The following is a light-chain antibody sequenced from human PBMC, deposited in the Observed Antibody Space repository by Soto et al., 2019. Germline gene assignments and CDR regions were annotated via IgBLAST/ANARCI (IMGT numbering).Light chain of an antibody. CDR1: SSNIGAGYD. V-gene: IGLV1-40*01. J-gene: IGLJ3*02. Sequence: QSVLTKPPSVSGAPGQRVTISCTGSSSNIGAGYDVHWYQQLPGTAPKLLISGNSNRPSGVPDRFSGSKSGTSASLAITGLQAEDEADYYCQSYDSSLSGWVFGGGTKLTVL. CDR3: QSYDSSLSGWV. CDR2: GNS.